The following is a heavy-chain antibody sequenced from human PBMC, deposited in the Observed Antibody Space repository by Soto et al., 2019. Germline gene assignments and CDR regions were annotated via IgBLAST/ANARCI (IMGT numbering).Heavy chain of an antibody. CDR3: VKVGDILTGYYPFDS. CDR2: ISSNGGST. J-gene: IGHJ4*02. D-gene: IGHD3-9*01. Sequence: GGSLRLSCSASGFTFSSYAMHWVRQAPGKGLEYVSAISSNGGSTYYADSVKGRFTISRDNSKNTLYLQVSSLRAEDTAVYYCVKVGDILTGYYPFDSWGQGTLVTVSS. V-gene: IGHV3-64D*06. CDR1: GFTFSSYA.